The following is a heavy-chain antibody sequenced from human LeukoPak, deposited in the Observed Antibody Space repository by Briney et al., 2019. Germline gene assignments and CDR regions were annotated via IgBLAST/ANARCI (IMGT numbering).Heavy chain of an antibody. CDR1: GYTFTSYG. V-gene: IGHV1-18*01. D-gene: IGHD4-23*01. J-gene: IGHJ3*02. CDR3: AREDGGLPLPGVYMVVTHAFDI. Sequence: ASVKVSCKASGYTFTSYGISWVRQAPGQGLEWMGWISAYNGNTNYAQKLQGRVTMTTDTSTSTAYMELRSLRSDDTAVYYCAREDGGLPLPGVYMVVTHAFDIWGQGTMVTVSS. CDR2: ISAYNGNT.